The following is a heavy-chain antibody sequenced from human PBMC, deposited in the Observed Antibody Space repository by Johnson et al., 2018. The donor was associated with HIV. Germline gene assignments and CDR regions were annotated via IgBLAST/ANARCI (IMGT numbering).Heavy chain of an antibody. D-gene: IGHD3-22*01. CDR3: ARVGDGSGYYFDAFDI. CDR2: ISSSGSTI. V-gene: IGHV3-11*04. Sequence: QMLLVESGGGLVQPGGSLRLSCAASGFIATSNYMTWVRQAPGKGLEWVSYISSSGSTIYYADSVKGRFTISRDNAKNSLYLQMNSLRAEDTAVYYCARVGDGSGYYFDAFDICGQGTMVTVSS. CDR1: GFIATSNY. J-gene: IGHJ3*02.